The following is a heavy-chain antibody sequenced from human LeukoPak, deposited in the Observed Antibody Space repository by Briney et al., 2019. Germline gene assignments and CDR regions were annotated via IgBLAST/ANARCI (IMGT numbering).Heavy chain of an antibody. CDR2: IRSDGSYK. CDR3: AKDYSSGWYHLDY. Sequence: GGSLRLSCAASGFTFSSYGMHWVRQAPGKGLEWVAFIRSDGSYKYYADSVKGRFTISRDNSKNTLDLQMNSLRTEDTAVYYCAKDYSSGWYHLDYWGQGTLVTVSS. V-gene: IGHV3-30*02. D-gene: IGHD6-19*01. J-gene: IGHJ4*02. CDR1: GFTFSSYG.